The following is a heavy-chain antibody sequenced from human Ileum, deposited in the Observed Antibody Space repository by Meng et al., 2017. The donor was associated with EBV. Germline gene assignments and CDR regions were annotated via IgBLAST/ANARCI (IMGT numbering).Heavy chain of an antibody. CDR3: ASGRDYAWHS. D-gene: IGHD4-17*01. CDR2: IYHSGST. J-gene: IGHJ4*02. Sequence: QVQRTESGPGLVTPSGTLSLSCAVSGGSISSNNWWSWVRQPPGKGLEWIGEIYHSGSTNYNPSFKSRVTMSVDKSKNQISLNLSSVTAADTAVYYCASGRDYAWHSWGRGTLVTVSS. V-gene: IGHV4-4*02. CDR1: GGSISSNNW.